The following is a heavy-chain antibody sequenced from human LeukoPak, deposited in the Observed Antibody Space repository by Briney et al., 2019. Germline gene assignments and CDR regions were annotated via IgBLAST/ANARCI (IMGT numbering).Heavy chain of an antibody. V-gene: IGHV4-39*01. CDR3: ARPLKVSAAIVGAFDI. D-gene: IGHD2-2*02. CDR2: IHYSGST. CDR1: GGSISSSTYY. J-gene: IGHJ3*02. Sequence: SETLSLTCTVSGGSISSSTYYWGWIRQPPGKGLEWIGSIHYSGSTFYNPSLKSRVTISVDTSKNQFSLNVSSVTAADTAVYYCARPLKVSAAIVGAFDIWGQGTMVTVSS.